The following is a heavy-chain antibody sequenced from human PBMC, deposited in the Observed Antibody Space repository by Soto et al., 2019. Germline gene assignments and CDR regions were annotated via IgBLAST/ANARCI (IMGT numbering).Heavy chain of an antibody. CDR2: TYYRSKWYN. CDR3: AGVALFRGMDV. Sequence: SQTLSLTCVISWNSVSSNRAAWIWVRQSPSRGLEWLGRTYYRSKWYNDYALSVKSRITINTDTTKNQYARRLDSVIPEDTAVYYCAGVALFRGMDVGGQGTPVTVSS. J-gene: IGHJ6*02. CDR1: WNSVSSNRAA. V-gene: IGHV6-1*01. D-gene: IGHD2-21*01.